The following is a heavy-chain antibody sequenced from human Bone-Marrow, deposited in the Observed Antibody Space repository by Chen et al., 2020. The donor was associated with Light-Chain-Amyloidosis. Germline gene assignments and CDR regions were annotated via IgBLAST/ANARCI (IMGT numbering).Heavy chain of an antibody. CDR1: TFTISEYW. CDR2: TNTDGSRT. CDR3: VKDFVGPRDY. D-gene: IGHD2-21*01. Sequence: EVQLVQSGGGLVQPGGSLRLSCAASTFTISEYWRHWVRHAPGKGLVWVARTNTDGSRTDHAGSVRGRLTISRDDARNTLYLQMRSVRAEDTAVYYCVKDFVGPRDYWGPGDLVTVSS. J-gene: IGHJ4*02. V-gene: IGHV3-74*01.